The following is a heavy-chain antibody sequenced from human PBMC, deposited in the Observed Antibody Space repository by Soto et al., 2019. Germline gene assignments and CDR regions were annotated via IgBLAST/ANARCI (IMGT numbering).Heavy chain of an antibody. CDR2: CYGADGT. Sequence: PGGSLRLSCAASGFTFSGKKYLTWVRQAPGKWLEWFSACYGADGTYYTDSVKGRFSTSEDNTKNTFYLQLNSLRPDATAVYDCATWLLQEHAFNIWGLGTMVTVSS. V-gene: IGHV3-53*01. D-gene: IGHD2-15*01. CDR3: ATWLLQEHAFNI. J-gene: IGHJ3*02. CDR1: GFTFSGKKY.